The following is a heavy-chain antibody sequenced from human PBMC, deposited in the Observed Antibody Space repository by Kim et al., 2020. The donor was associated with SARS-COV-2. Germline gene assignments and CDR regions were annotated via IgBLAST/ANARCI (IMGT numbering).Heavy chain of an antibody. CDR2: IYSGGST. V-gene: IGHV3-66*01. CDR1: GFTVSSNY. D-gene: IGHD2-2*01. CDR3: AREALCSSTSCYDAYYYYCMDV. J-gene: IGHJ6*03. Sequence: GGSLRLSCAASGFTVSSNYMSWVRQAPGKGLEWVSVIYSGGSTYYADSVKGRFTISRDNSKNTLYLQMNSLRAEDTAVYYCAREALCSSTSCYDAYYYYCMDVWGKGTTVTVSS.